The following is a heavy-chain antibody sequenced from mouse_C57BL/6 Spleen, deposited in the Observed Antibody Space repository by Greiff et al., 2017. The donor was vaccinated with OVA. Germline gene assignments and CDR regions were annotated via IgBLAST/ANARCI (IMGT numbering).Heavy chain of an antibody. V-gene: IGHV1-26*01. D-gene: IGHD2-1*01. J-gene: IGHJ4*01. CDR2: INPNNGGT. CDR3: ARWGNYYAMDY. CDR1: GYTFTDYY. Sequence: EVQLQQSGPELVKPGASVKISCKASGYTFTDYYMNWVKQSHGKSLEWIGDINPNNGGTSYNQKFKGKATLTVDKSSSTAYMELRSQSSEVSAVYYCARWGNYYAMDYWGQGTSVTVSS.